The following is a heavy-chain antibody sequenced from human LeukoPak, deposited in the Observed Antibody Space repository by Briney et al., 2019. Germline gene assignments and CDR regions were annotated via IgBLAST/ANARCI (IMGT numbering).Heavy chain of an antibody. V-gene: IGHV3-23*01. CDR1: GFTFCRYA. CDR2: ISGSGGGT. D-gene: IGHD1-26*01. J-gene: IGHJ4*02. Sequence: GGSLRLSCAASGFTFCRYAMSGVRQAPGRGLEWGSDISGSGGGTYYADSVRGRFTISRENSKNTLYLEMNSLRAEDTAVYYGAKDRVVDFYYADEYYWGQGTLVTVSS. CDR3: AKDRVVDFYYADEYY.